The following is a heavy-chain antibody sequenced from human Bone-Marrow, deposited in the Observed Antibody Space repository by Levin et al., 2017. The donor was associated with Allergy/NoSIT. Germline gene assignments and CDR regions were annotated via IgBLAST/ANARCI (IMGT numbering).Heavy chain of an antibody. J-gene: IGHJ5*01. CDR3: AKGAISSARVNWFDS. D-gene: IGHD3-3*02. V-gene: IGHV3-23*01. CDR2: ISGSGDNT. CDR1: GFTFSNYA. Sequence: GGSLRLSCAASGFTFSNYAMSWIRQAPGKGLEWVSPISGSGDNTYYADSVKGRFTISRDNSKNTLYLQMNSLRAEDTAVYYCAKGAISSARVNWFDSWGQGALVTVSS.